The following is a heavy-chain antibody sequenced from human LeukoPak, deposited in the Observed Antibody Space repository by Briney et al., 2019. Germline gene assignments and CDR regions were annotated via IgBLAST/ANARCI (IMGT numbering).Heavy chain of an antibody. Sequence: GGSLRLSCAASGFTFRDAYMSWVRQAPGKGLEWVGRIKTKSDRGTTDYAAPVKGRFTITRDDSKSTLYLQMDSLKTDHTAMYYCTTGHYSTSGDYWGQGTLVTVSS. CDR1: GFTFRDAY. V-gene: IGHV3-15*01. CDR3: TTGHYSTSGDY. J-gene: IGHJ4*02. D-gene: IGHD6-6*01. CDR2: IKTKSDRGTT.